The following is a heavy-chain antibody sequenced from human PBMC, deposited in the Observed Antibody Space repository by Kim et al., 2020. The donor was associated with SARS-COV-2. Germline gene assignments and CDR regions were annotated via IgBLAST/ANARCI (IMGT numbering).Heavy chain of an antibody. Sequence: GGSLRLSCAASGFTFSDYYMSWIRQAPGKGLEWVSYISSSSSYTNYADSVKGRFTISRDNAKNSLYLQMNSLRAEDTAVYYCARDNVAAAGIPDHDAFDIWGQGTMVTVSS. CDR2: ISSSSSYT. D-gene: IGHD6-13*01. CDR3: ARDNVAAAGIPDHDAFDI. J-gene: IGHJ3*02. CDR1: GFTFSDYY. V-gene: IGHV3-11*06.